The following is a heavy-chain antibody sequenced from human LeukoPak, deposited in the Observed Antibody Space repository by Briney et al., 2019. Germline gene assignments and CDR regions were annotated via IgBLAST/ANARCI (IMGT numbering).Heavy chain of an antibody. CDR1: GYTFTSYD. D-gene: IGHD3/OR15-3a*01. J-gene: IGHJ4*02. V-gene: IGHV1-8*01. CDR3: ARVSRSVWTGYRYYFDY. CDR2: MNPNSGNT. Sequence: ASVKVSCKASGYTFTSYDINWVRQATGQGLEWMGWMNPNSGNTGYAQKFQGRVTMTRNTPISTAYMELSSLRSEDTAVYYCARVSRSVWTGYRYYFDYWGQGTLVTVSS.